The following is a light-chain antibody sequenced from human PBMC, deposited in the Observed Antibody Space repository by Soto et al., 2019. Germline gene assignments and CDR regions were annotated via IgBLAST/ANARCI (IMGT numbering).Light chain of an antibody. CDR1: QDISNY. J-gene: IGKJ5*01. V-gene: IGKV1-33*01. CDR2: DAS. CDR3: QQYENLPT. Sequence: DIQMTQSPSTLSASVGDRVTITCRASQDISNYLNWYQQKPGKAPKLLIYDASNLETGVPSRFSGSGSGTDFTFTISSLQPEDIATYYCQQYENLPTFGQGTRLEIK.